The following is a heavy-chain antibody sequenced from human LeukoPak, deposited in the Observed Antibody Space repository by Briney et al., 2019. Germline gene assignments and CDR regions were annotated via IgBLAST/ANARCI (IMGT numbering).Heavy chain of an antibody. CDR3: ARLPLWFGEQESLPN. Sequence: SETLSLTCAVFGGYFSAYYWSWIRQPPGKGLEWIGEINHSGSTNYNPSLKSRVTISIDTSKNQFSLKLSSVTAADTAVYYCARLPLWFGEQESLPNWGQGSLVTVSS. D-gene: IGHD3-10*01. J-gene: IGHJ4*02. CDR2: INHSGST. CDR1: GGYFSAYY. V-gene: IGHV4-34*01.